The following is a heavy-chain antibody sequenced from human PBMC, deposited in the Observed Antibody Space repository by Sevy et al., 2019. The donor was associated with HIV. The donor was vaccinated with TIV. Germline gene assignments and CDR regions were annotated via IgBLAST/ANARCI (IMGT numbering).Heavy chain of an antibody. V-gene: IGHV3-30*04. Sequence: GGSLRLSCAASGLTFSSYAMHWARQGPGKGLEWVAVISYDARNEDYADSVKGRFTISRDNSKNTLYLQMNSLRAEDTAVYYCARFPPERAFDIWGQGTMVTVSS. J-gene: IGHJ3*02. CDR3: ARFPPERAFDI. CDR2: ISYDARNE. CDR1: GLTFSSYA.